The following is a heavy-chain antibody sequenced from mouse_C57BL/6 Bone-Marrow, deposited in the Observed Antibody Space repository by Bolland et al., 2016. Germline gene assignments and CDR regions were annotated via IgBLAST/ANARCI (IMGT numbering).Heavy chain of an antibody. V-gene: IGHV1-62-2*01. D-gene: IGHD2-3*01. Sequence: PGSGSIKYNEKFKDKATLTADKSSSTVYMELSRLTSEDSAVYFCARHEAGWLLLAYWGQGTLV. CDR2: PGSGSI. J-gene: IGHJ3*01. CDR3: ARHEAGWLLLAY.